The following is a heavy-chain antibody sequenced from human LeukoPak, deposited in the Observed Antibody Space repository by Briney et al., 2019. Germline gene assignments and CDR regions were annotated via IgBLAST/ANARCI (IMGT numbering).Heavy chain of an antibody. CDR1: GGSISSYY. D-gene: IGHD6-6*01. CDR3: ARGGAARLHFQN. CDR2: IYHSGST. Sequence: SETLSLTCTVSGGSISSYYWSWIRQPPGKGLEWIGYIYHSGSTYYNPSLKSRVTISVDRSKNQFSLKLSSVTAADTAVYYCARGGAARLHFQNWGQGTLVTVSS. V-gene: IGHV4-59*12. J-gene: IGHJ1*01.